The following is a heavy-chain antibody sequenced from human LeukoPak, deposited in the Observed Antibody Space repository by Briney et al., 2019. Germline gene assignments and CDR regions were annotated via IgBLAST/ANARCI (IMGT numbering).Heavy chain of an antibody. CDR3: ARGDGQQLGNFDY. D-gene: IGHD6-13*01. CDR2: INAGNGNT. CDR1: GYTFTNCA. V-gene: IGHV1-3*03. Sequence: ASVKVSCKASGYTFTNCAMHWVRQAPGQRLEWMGWINAGNGNTKYSQEFQGRVTITRDTSASTAYMELSSLTSEDMAVYYCARGDGQQLGNFDYWGQGTLVTVSS. J-gene: IGHJ4*02.